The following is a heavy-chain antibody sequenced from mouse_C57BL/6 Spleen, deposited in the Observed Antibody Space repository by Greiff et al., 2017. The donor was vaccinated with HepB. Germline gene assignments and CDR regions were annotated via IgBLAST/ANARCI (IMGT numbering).Heavy chain of an antibody. V-gene: IGHV5-17*01. D-gene: IGHD2-4*01. Sequence: EVQLVESGGGLVKPGGSLKLSCAASGFTFSDYGMHWVRQAPEKGLEWVAYISSGSSTIYYADTVKGRFTISRDNAKNTLFLQMTSLRSEDTAMYYCARGDYDGALFAYWGQGTLVTVSA. CDR3: ARGDYDGALFAY. J-gene: IGHJ3*01. CDR2: ISSGSSTI. CDR1: GFTFSDYG.